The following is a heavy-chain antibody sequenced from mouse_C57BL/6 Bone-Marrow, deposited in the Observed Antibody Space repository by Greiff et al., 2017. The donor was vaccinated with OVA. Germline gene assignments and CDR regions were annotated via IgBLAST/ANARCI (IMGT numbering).Heavy chain of an antibody. CDR3: AYGSNDY. Sequence: QVHVKQSGAELVRPGASVTLSCKASGYTFTDYEMHWVKQTPVHGLEWIGAIDPETGGTAYNQKFKGKAILTADKSSSTAYMELRSLTSEDSAVYYCAYGSNDYWGQGTTLTVSS. J-gene: IGHJ2*01. D-gene: IGHD1-1*01. CDR2: IDPETGGT. CDR1: GYTFTDYE. V-gene: IGHV1-15*01.